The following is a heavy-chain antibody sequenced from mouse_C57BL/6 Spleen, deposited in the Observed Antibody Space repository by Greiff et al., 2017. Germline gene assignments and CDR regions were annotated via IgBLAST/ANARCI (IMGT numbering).Heavy chain of an antibody. CDR1: GYTFTSYW. V-gene: IGHV1-64*01. D-gene: IGHD2-10*02. CDR2: IHPNSGST. J-gene: IGHJ2*01. CDR3: ARSRGVWHFDG. Sequence: VQLQQPGAELVKPGASVKLSCKASGYTFTSYWMHWVKQRPGQGLEWIGMIHPNSGSTNYNEKFKSKATLTVDKSSSTAYMQRSSLTSEDSAVYYCARSRGVWHFDGWGTGTTLTVSS.